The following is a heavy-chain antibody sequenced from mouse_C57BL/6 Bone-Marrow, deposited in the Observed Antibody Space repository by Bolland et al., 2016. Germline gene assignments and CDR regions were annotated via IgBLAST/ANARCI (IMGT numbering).Heavy chain of an antibody. CDR2: ISYDGSN. CDR3: ARGTRLRDAMDY. V-gene: IGHV3-6*01. D-gene: IGHD2-4*01. J-gene: IGHJ4*01. Sequence: ISYDGSNNYNPSLKNRISITRDTSKNQFFLKLNSVTTEDTATYYCARGTRLRDAMDYWGQGT.